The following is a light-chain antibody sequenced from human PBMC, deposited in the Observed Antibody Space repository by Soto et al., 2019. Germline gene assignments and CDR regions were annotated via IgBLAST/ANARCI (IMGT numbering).Light chain of an antibody. J-gene: IGKJ1*01. CDR1: QSISYY. V-gene: IGKV1-39*01. CDR3: QQSHSTPLT. Sequence: DIQMTQSPSSLSASVGDRVTITCRASQSISYYLNWYQQKPGKAPKLLTYGVSNLQSGVPSRFSGRGSGTEFTLTISSLQPDDFATYYCQQSHSTPLTFGQGTKVDIK. CDR2: GVS.